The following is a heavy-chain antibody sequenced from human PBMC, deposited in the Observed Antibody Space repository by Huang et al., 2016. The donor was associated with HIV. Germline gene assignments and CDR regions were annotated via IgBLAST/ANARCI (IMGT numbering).Heavy chain of an antibody. Sequence: VQLEESGGALVQPGESLRLSCSVSGFTLSNHGIHWVRQAPGKGLEWIAVDSEDVKTSNYEDPVCGRFILSRDIVKNSIYLQMTNVTVEDSAVYFCARDGGYSFWTTYGTYYLDFWGQGTRVTVSS. CDR1: GFTLSNHG. CDR3: ARDGGYSFWTTYGTYYLDF. J-gene: IGHJ4*02. CDR2: DSEDVKTS. V-gene: IGHV3-48*01. D-gene: IGHD3-3*01.